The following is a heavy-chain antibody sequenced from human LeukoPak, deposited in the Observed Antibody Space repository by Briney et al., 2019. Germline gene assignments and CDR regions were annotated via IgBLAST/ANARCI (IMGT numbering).Heavy chain of an antibody. J-gene: IGHJ5*02. CDR3: AKKYSTGLDP. CDR1: GFTFSSYA. CDR2: INGSGGST. D-gene: IGHD1-26*01. Sequence: GGSLRLSCAASGFTFSSYAMSWVRQAPGKGLEWVSDINGSGGSTYYADSVKGRFTISRDSSKNTLYLQMNSLRAEDTAVYYCAKKYSTGLDPWGQGTLVTVSS. V-gene: IGHV3-23*01.